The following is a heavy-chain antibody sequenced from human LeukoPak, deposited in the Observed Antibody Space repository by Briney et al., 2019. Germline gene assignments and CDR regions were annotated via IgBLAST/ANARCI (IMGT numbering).Heavy chain of an antibody. Sequence: ASVKVSCKASGGTFSSYSMNWVRQAPGKGLEWVSIVYSDGSTFYADSVKGRFTISRDNSKNTLYLQMNSLRAEDTAVYYCATSPASSCLDDWGQGTLVTVSS. CDR2: VYSDGST. J-gene: IGHJ4*02. CDR1: GGTFSSYS. D-gene: IGHD2-2*01. V-gene: IGHV3-53*01. CDR3: ATSPASSCLDD.